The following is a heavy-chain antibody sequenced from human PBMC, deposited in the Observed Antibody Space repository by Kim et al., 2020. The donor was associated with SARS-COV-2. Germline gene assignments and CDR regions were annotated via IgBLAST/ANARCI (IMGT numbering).Heavy chain of an antibody. J-gene: IGHJ4*02. V-gene: IGHV3-23*01. D-gene: IGHD3-10*01. Sequence: THYAESVKGRFTISRDNSENTLYLQMNSLRVDDTAVYYCAKDVYYGSSVDYWGQGTLVTVSS. CDR3: AKDVYYGSSVDY. CDR2: T.